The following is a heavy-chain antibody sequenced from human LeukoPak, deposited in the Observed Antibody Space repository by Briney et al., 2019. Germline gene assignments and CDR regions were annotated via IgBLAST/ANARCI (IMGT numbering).Heavy chain of an antibody. CDR1: GYPFSHHG. CDR2: VWPEGIKK. Sequence: GGSLRLSCLTSGYPFSHHGIHWVRQAPGRGLEWLALVWPEGIKKVYADSVKGRFIVSKDNSENTLSLQLNSLVPDDTAVYYCVVVLVPAAVWQFDVCGRGTLVIVSS. V-gene: IGHV3-33*01. J-gene: IGHJ2*01. CDR3: VVVLVPAAVWQFDV. D-gene: IGHD2-2*01.